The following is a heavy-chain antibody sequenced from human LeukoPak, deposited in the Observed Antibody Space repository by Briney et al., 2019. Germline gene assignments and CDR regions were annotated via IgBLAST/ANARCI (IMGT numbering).Heavy chain of an antibody. CDR2: IYYSGST. V-gene: IGHV4-39*01. CDR1: GGSISSSSYY. Sequence: NPSETLSLTCTVSGGSISSSSYYWGWIRQPPGKGLEWIGSIYYSGSTYYNPSLKSRVTISVDTSKNQFSLKLSSVNAADTAVYYCARRGYSGYDRSPDYWGQGTLVTVSS. J-gene: IGHJ4*02. CDR3: ARRGYSGYDRSPDY. D-gene: IGHD5-12*01.